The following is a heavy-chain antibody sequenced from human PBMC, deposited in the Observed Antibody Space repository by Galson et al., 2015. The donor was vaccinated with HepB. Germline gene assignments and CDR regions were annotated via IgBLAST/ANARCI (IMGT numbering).Heavy chain of an antibody. Sequence: SVKVSCKASGGTFSSYAISWVRQAPGQGLEWMGRISAYNGNTNYAQKLQGRVTMTTDTSTSTAYMELRSLRSDDTAVYYCASMALGYCSGGSCSPFDYWGQGTLVTVSS. V-gene: IGHV1-18*01. CDR3: ASMALGYCSGGSCSPFDY. CDR1: GGTFSSYA. D-gene: IGHD2-15*01. J-gene: IGHJ4*02. CDR2: ISAYNGNT.